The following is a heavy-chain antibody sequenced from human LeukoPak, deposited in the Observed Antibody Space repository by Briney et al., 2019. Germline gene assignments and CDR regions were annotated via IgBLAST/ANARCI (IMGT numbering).Heavy chain of an antibody. CDR2: IYYNGST. D-gene: IGHD3-22*01. J-gene: IGHJ6*03. CDR3: ARDGDSRYYYYMDV. V-gene: IGHV4-59*01. CDR1: GGSISSYY. Sequence: SETLSLTCTVSGGSISSYYWSWIRQPPGKGLEWIGYIYYNGSTNYNPSLKSRVTISVDTSKNQFSLKLSSVTAADTAVYYCARDGDSRYYYYMDVWGKGTTVTISS.